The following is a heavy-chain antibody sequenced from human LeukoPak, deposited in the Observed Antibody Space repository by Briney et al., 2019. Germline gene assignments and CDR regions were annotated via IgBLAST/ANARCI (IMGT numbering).Heavy chain of an antibody. CDR3: ARGQGAAAGSIDWFDP. V-gene: IGHV4-34*01. D-gene: IGHD6-13*01. J-gene: IGHJ5*02. CDR2: ISHGGST. Sequence: SETLSLTCAGYGGSFSDYYWSGTRQPPGKGLEWIGEISHGGSTSYNPSLKSRVTISVGTSKNQFSLMLSSVTAADTAVYYCARGQGAAAGSIDWFDPWGQGTLVTVSS. CDR1: GGSFSDYY.